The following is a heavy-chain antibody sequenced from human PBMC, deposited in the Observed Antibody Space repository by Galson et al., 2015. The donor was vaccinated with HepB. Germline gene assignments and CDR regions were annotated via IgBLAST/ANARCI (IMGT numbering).Heavy chain of an antibody. CDR3: AREVRFSDAFDV. V-gene: IGHV3-30*03. CDR2: ISHDGSKT. J-gene: IGHJ3*01. D-gene: IGHD4/OR15-4a*01. Sequence: SLRLSCAASGFTFNFFDMHWVRQAPGKGLEWVAFISHDGSKTFAADSMKGRSTISRDNSKDAMFLHVNSLRPEDTAVYYCAREVRFSDAFDVWGQGTMVTVSS. CDR1: GFTFNFFD.